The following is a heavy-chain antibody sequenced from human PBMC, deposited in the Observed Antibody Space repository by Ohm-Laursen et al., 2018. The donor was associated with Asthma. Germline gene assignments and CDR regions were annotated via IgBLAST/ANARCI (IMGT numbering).Heavy chain of an antibody. CDR1: GFTFSSYG. CDR2: IWYDGSNK. Sequence: SLRLSCAASGFTFSSYGMHWVRQAPGKGLEWVAVIWYDGSNKYYADSVEGRFTISRDNSKNTLYLQMNSLRAEDTAVYYCARASPKFTTVINYWGQGTLVTVSS. CDR3: ARASPKFTTVINY. D-gene: IGHD4-23*01. J-gene: IGHJ4*02. V-gene: IGHV3-33*01.